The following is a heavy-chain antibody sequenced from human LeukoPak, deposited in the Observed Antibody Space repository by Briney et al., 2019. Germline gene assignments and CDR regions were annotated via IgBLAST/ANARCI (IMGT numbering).Heavy chain of an antibody. V-gene: IGHV3-74*01. CDR3: ARVEVGGDYSKFDY. CDR2: INEGGSTI. J-gene: IGHJ4*02. CDR1: GFSFSSYW. D-gene: IGHD2-21*02. Sequence: GGSLRLSCAASGFSFSSYWMHWVRQAPGGGLVWVSRINEGGSTINYADSVKGRFTISRDNAENTLSLQMNSLRAEDTAVYYCARVEVGGDYSKFDYWGQGTLVTVSS.